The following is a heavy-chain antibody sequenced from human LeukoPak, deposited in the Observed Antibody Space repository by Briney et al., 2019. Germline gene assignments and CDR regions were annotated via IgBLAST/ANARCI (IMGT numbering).Heavy chain of an antibody. V-gene: IGHV4-59*11. Sequence: SETLSLTCTVSGGSISSHYWSWIRQPPGKGLEWLGYIYYSGSTNYNPSLKSRVTISVDTSKNQFSLKLSSVAAADTAVYYCATATPLSAFDIWGQGTMVTVSS. D-gene: IGHD4-17*01. CDR3: ATATPLSAFDI. CDR1: GGSISSHY. J-gene: IGHJ3*02. CDR2: IYYSGST.